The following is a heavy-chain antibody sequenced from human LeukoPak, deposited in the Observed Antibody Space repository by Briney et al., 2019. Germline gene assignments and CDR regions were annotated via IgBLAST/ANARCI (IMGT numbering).Heavy chain of an antibody. D-gene: IGHD2-15*01. Sequence: ASVKVSCKASGYTFTSYDINWVRQATGQGLEWMGWMNPNSGNTGYAQKFQGRVTMTRNTSISTAYMELSSLRSEDTAAYYCARGRRGSYYFDYWGQGTLVTVSS. CDR3: ARGRRGSYYFDY. J-gene: IGHJ4*02. CDR1: GYTFTSYD. V-gene: IGHV1-8*01. CDR2: MNPNSGNT.